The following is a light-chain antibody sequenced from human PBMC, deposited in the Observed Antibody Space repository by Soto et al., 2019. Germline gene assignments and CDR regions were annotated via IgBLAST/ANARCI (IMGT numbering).Light chain of an antibody. CDR1: QSISSY. CDR3: QQSYSTPYT. J-gene: IGKJ2*01. V-gene: IGKV1-39*01. CDR2: DAS. Sequence: DIQMTQSPSSLSASVGDRVTITCRASQSISSYLNWYQQKPGKALKLLIHDASSLQSGVPSRFSGNGSGTDFTLTISSLQPEDFATYYCQQSYSTPYTFGQGTKLEIK.